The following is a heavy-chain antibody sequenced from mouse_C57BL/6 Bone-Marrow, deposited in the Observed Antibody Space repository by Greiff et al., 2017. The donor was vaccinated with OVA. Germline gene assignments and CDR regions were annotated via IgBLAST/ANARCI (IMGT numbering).Heavy chain of an antibody. CDR3: ARHDVNYGHWYFDV. J-gene: IGHJ1*03. CDR1: GFSLTSYG. D-gene: IGHD1-1*01. V-gene: IGHV2-6-1*01. Sequence: QVQLQQSGPGLVAPSQSLSITCTVSGFSLTSYGVHWVRQPPGKGLEWLVVIWSDGSTTYNSALKSRLSISKDNSKSQVFLKMNSLQTDDTAMYYCARHDVNYGHWYFDVWGTGTTVTVSS. CDR2: IWSDGST.